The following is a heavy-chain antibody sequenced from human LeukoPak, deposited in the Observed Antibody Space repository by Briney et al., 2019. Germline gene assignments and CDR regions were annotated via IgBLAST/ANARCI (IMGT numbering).Heavy chain of an antibody. CDR1: GFTFTTYW. J-gene: IGHJ3*02. D-gene: IGHD2-15*01. CDR3: ARHRSGGSQDDAFDI. V-gene: IGHV3-7*01. Sequence: GGSLRLSCAASGFTFTTYWMSWVRQAPGKGLEWVANIKQDGTEKYYVDSVKGRFTISRQNAKNSLFLQMNSLRAEDTAVYYCARHRSGGSQDDAFDIWGQGTMVTVSS. CDR2: IKQDGTEK.